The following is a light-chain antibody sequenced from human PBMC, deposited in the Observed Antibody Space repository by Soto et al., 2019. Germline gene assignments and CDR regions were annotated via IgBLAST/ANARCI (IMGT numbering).Light chain of an antibody. CDR3: QHYNSYAEA. CDR2: KAS. Sequence: DSPMTQSPSTLSGSVGDRVTITCRASQTISSWLAWYQQKPGKAPKLLIYKASTLKSGVPSRVTGSGSGTEFTLTISSLQPDDFATYYCQHYNSYAEAFGEGTKGEL. CDR1: QTISSW. J-gene: IGKJ1*01. V-gene: IGKV1-5*03.